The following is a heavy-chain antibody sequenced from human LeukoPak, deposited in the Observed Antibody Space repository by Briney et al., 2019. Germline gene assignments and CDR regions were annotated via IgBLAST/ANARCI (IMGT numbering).Heavy chain of an antibody. CDR3: ARDVDSTSPWLGFDS. CDR1: GGSISSGDYY. V-gene: IGHV4-30-4*02. J-gene: IGHJ4*02. CDR2: IYYSGST. D-gene: IGHD2-2*01. Sequence: SETLSLTCTVSGGSISSGDYYWSWIRQPPGKGLEWIGYIYYSGSTYYNPSLKSRVTISVDTSKNQFSLKVNSVTTADTAVYYCARDVDSTSPWLGFDSWGQGTLVTVSS.